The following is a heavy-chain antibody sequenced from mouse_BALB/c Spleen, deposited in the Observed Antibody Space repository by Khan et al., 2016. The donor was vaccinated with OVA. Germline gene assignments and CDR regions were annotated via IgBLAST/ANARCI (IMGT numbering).Heavy chain of an antibody. CDR3: ARCDGYWFAY. J-gene: IGHJ3*01. D-gene: IGHD2-3*01. Sequence: EVELVESGGGLVQPGGSRKLSCAASGFTFSSFGMHWVRQAPEKGLEWVAYINSGSSIIYYADTVKGRFTVSRDNSKNTLFLQMTSLRSEDTAMYYCARCDGYWFAYWGQGTLVTVSA. CDR2: INSGSSII. V-gene: IGHV5-17*02. CDR1: GFTFSSFG.